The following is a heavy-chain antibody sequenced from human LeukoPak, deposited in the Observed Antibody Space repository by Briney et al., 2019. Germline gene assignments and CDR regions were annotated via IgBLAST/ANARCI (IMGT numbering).Heavy chain of an antibody. J-gene: IGHJ4*02. CDR1: GGSISSGDYY. D-gene: IGHD2/OR15-2a*01. CDR3: AREFLGQSRGFDY. Sequence: SQTLSLTCTVSGGSISSGDYYWSWIRQHPGKGLEWIGYIYYSGSTYYNPSLKSRVSISVDTSKNQFSLKLSSVTAADTAVYYCAREFLGQSRGFDYWGQGTLVTVSS. V-gene: IGHV4-31*03. CDR2: IYYSGST.